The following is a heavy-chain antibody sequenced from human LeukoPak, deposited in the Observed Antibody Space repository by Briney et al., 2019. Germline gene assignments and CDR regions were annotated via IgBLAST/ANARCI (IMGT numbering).Heavy chain of an antibody. CDR3: ARGVRFLEWLLLDDAFDI. CDR2: IYHSGST. J-gene: IGHJ3*02. Sequence: SETLSLTCAVSGYSISSGYYWGWIRQPPGKGLEWIGRIYHSGSTYYNPSLKSRVTISVDTSKNQFSLKLSSVTAADTAVYYCARGVRFLEWLLLDDAFDIWGQGTMVTVSS. V-gene: IGHV4-38-2*01. CDR1: GYSISSGYY. D-gene: IGHD3-3*01.